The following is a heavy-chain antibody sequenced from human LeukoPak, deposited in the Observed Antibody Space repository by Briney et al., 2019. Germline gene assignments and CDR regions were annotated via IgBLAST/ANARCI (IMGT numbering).Heavy chain of an antibody. CDR1: GGTFSSYA. CDR3: ARDAGYSSSWTDY. Sequence: ASVKVSCKASGGTFSSYAISWVRQAPGQGLEWMGRIIPILGIANYAQKFQGRVTITADKSTSTAYMELSSLRSEDTAVYCCARDAGYSSSWTDYWGQGTLVTVSS. J-gene: IGHJ4*02. CDR2: IIPILGIA. D-gene: IGHD6-13*01. V-gene: IGHV1-69*04.